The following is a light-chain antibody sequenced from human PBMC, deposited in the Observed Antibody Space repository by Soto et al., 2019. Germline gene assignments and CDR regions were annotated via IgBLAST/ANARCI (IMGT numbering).Light chain of an antibody. J-gene: IGKJ1*01. Sequence: EIVLTQSPGTLSLSPGERATLSCRASQSVSSSYLAWYQQKPGQAPRLLIYGASSRATGIPDRFSGSGSGTDFTLTISRLEPEDFAVYYCQQYGSSQWTFGQGTTVDIK. V-gene: IGKV3-20*01. CDR1: QSVSSSY. CDR3: QQYGSSQWT. CDR2: GAS.